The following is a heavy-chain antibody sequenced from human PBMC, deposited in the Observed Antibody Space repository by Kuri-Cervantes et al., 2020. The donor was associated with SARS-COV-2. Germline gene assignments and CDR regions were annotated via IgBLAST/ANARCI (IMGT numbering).Heavy chain of an antibody. CDR3: ARGGGGYILRAKYFDY. CDR2: INQSGST. Sequence: SETLSLTCAVYGGSFRGYYWSWIRQPPGRGLEWIGEINQSGSTNYNPSLKSRVTISVDTSKNQFSLKLSSVTAADTAVYYCARGGGGYILRAKYFDYWGQGTLVTVSS. J-gene: IGHJ4*02. D-gene: IGHD5-12*01. CDR1: GGSFRGYY. V-gene: IGHV4-34*01.